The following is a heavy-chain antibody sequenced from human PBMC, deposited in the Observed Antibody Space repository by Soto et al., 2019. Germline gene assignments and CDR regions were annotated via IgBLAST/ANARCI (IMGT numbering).Heavy chain of an antibody. Sequence: GGSLRLSCAASGFTFSSYWMHWVRQAPGKGLMWVSRINSDGSSTSYADSVKGRFTISRDNAKNTLYPQMNSLRAEDTAVYYCARGTPELYCSGGSCYRLTTSYYYYYMDVWGKGTTVTVSS. J-gene: IGHJ6*03. CDR1: GFTFSSYW. CDR3: ARGTPELYCSGGSCYRLTTSYYYYYMDV. CDR2: INSDGSST. D-gene: IGHD2-15*01. V-gene: IGHV3-74*01.